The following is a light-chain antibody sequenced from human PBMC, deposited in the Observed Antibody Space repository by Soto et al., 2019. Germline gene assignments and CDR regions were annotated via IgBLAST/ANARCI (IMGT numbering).Light chain of an antibody. V-gene: IGLV2-23*01. CDR1: SNDVGSYNL. Sequence: QSALTQPASVSGSPGQSITISCTGTSNDVGSYNLVSWYQQYPGKAPKLMIYEGSKRPSGVSNRFSGSKSGNTASLTISGLQAEDEADYHCSSYAGSSNGLEFGGGTKLTVL. CDR2: EGS. CDR3: SSYAGSSNGLE. J-gene: IGLJ3*02.